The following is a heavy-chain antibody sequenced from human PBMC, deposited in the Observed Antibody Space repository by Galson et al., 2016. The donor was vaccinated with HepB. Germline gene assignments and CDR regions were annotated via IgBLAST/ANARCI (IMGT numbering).Heavy chain of an antibody. V-gene: IGHV4-34*01. CDR2: INHSGST. CDR3: ARVSYGGLGDLSFYFQH. Sequence: LRLSCAASGFTFSTYWMTWVRQAPGKGLEWIGEINHSGSTNYNPSLKSRVTMSVDTSKKQFSLKMTSVTAADTAVYYCARVSYGGLGDLSFYFQHWGQGTLVTVSS. CDR1: GFTFSTYW. J-gene: IGHJ1*01. D-gene: IGHD3-16*02.